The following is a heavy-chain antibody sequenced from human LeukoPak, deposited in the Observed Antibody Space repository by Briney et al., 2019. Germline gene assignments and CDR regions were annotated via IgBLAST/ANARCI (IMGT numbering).Heavy chain of an antibody. Sequence: GGSLRLACAASGFTFSSYWMSWVRQAPGKGLEWVANIKQDGSEKYYVDSVKGRFTISRDNAKNSLYLQMNSLRAGDTAVYYCARTTGSSLYDYWGQGTLVTVSS. V-gene: IGHV3-7*01. D-gene: IGHD6-13*01. CDR1: GFTFSSYW. CDR3: ARTTGSSLYDY. CDR2: IKQDGSEK. J-gene: IGHJ4*02.